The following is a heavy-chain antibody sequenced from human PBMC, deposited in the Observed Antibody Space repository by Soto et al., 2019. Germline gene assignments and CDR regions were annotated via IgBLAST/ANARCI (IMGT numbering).Heavy chain of an antibody. CDR1: GFTFSKYA. Sequence: PGGSVRLSCAASGFTFSKYAMNWVRQAPGKGLEWVSAISNSFSDGNTHYADSVKGRFTISRDNDKNTVFLEMNSLRAEDTAVYYCAKVFSPEGGNYFDHWGQGTLVTVSS. J-gene: IGHJ4*02. CDR2: ISNSFSDGNT. CDR3: AKVFSPEGGNYFDH. V-gene: IGHV3-23*01.